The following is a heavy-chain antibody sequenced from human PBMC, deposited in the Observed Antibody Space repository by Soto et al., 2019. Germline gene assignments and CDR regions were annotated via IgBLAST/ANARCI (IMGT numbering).Heavy chain of an antibody. J-gene: IGHJ5*02. V-gene: IGHV1-69*12. D-gene: IGHD3-3*01. CDR3: ARVGLRFLEQNWFDP. Sequence: QVQLVQSGAEVKKPGSSVKVSCKASGGTFSSYAISWVRQAPGQGIEWMGGIIPIFGTANYAQKFQGRVTITADESTSTAYMDLSSLRSEDTAVYYCARVGLRFLEQNWFDPWGQGTLVTVSS. CDR2: IIPIFGTA. CDR1: GGTFSSYA.